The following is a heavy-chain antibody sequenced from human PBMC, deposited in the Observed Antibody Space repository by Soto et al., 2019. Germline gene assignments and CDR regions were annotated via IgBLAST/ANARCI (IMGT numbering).Heavy chain of an antibody. Sequence: GGSLRLSCVASGFTFSSHVMSWVRQAPGRGLEWVAGLTYDGSNKYYADSVKGRFTISRDNSKNTLYLQMNSLRAEDTAVYYCAKDQELRFLEWLPYYYGSGSPFDYWGQGTLVTVSS. CDR2: LTYDGSNK. V-gene: IGHV3-30*18. D-gene: IGHD3-3*01. J-gene: IGHJ4*02. CDR3: AKDQELRFLEWLPYYYGSGSPFDY. CDR1: GFTFSSHV.